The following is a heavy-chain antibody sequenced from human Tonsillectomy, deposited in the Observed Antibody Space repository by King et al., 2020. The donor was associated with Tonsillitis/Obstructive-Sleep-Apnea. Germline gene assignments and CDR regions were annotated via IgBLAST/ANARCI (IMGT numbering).Heavy chain of an antibody. CDR2: IWYDSRNK. D-gene: IGHD3-3*02. CDR1: GFNFNDFG. J-gene: IGHJ4*02. Sequence: VQLVESGGGVVQPGRSLRLSCAASGFNFNDFGMHCVRQAPGTGLEWVAEIWYDSRNKEYAASVKGRCTLSRNNPKNTVNLQIDNLRAEDTAVYYCAKSEGHFAEPIDFWGQGTLVTVSS. CDR3: AKSEGHFAEPIDF. V-gene: IGHV3-33*06.